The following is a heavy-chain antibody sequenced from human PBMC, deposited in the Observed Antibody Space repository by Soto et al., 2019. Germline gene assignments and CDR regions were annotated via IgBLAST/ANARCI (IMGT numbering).Heavy chain of an antibody. Sequence: QVQLVESGGGVVQPGRSLRLSCAASGFTFSNYGMHWVRQAPGKGLEWVAVISYHGSDKYYADSVKGRFTISRDNSKNPLYLQMDSLRAEDTAVYYCAKDHLTTTVTTVGYWCQGTLVTVSS. J-gene: IGHJ4*02. D-gene: IGHD4-17*01. CDR2: ISYHGSDK. CDR1: GFTFSNYG. V-gene: IGHV3-30*18. CDR3: AKDHLTTTVTTVGY.